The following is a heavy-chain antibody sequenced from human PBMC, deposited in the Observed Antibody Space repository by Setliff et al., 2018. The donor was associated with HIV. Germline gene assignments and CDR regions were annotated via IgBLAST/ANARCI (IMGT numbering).Heavy chain of an antibody. J-gene: IGHJ4*02. V-gene: IGHV1-2*02. D-gene: IGHD4-17*01. CDR1: GYTFTGSF. Sequence: ASVKVSCKSSGYTFTGSFMHWVRQAPGKGLEWVGWINCNSGGTYYAQNFQGRVTMTRDTSINTAYIELSRLRSDDTAVYYCARDDHGEPFDYWGQGTLVTVSS. CDR2: INCNSGGT. CDR3: ARDDHGEPFDY.